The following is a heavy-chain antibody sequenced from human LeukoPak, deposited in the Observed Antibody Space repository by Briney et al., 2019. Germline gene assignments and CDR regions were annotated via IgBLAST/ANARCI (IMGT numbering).Heavy chain of an antibody. CDR1: GGSISSYY. CDR3: ARVFPPVVTAIYPNNWFDP. D-gene: IGHD2-21*02. CDR2: IYYSGST. V-gene: IGHV4-59*01. J-gene: IGHJ5*02. Sequence: SETLSLTCTVSGGSISSYYWSWIRQPPGKGLEWIGYIYYSGSTNYNPSLKSRVTISVDTSKNQFSLKLSSVTAADTAVYYCARVFPPVVTAIYPNNWFDPWGQGTLVTVSS.